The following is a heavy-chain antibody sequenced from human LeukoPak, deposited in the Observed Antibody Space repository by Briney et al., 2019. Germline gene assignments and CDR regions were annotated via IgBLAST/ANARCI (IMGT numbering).Heavy chain of an antibody. Sequence: GGSLRLSCEASGFTFSRSWMSWVRQAPGKGLEWVANIKHDGSEKYYVDSVKGRFTISRDNAKNSLYLQMNSLRAEDTAVYYCARYDGVRDYYYYGMDVWGQGTTVTVSS. CDR1: GFTFSRSW. CDR3: ARYDGVRDYYYYGMDV. D-gene: IGHD2-8*01. J-gene: IGHJ6*02. CDR2: IKHDGSEK. V-gene: IGHV3-7*01.